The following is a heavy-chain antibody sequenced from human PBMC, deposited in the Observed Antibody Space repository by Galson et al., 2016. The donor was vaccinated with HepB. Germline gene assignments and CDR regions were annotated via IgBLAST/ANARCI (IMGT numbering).Heavy chain of an antibody. D-gene: IGHD3-10*01. Sequence: QSGAEVKKPGESLRISCKGSGYNFSNFWISWVRQMPGKGLEWMGRIDPTDSYTKYSPSFQDHVTISSDKSISTAFLQWNSLRASDTAMYCCARRVMLRGDYYDYWGQRTLVTVSS. CDR3: ARRVMLRGDYYDY. CDR1: GYNFSNFW. J-gene: IGHJ4*02. CDR2: IDPTDSYT. V-gene: IGHV5-10-1*01.